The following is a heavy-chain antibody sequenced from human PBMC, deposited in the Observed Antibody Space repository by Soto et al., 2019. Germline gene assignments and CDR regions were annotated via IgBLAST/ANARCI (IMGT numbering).Heavy chain of an antibody. J-gene: IGHJ4*02. CDR1: GGSITSYY. CDR2: IYYSGST. D-gene: IGHD5-18*01. Sequence: SETLSLTCSVSGGSITSYYWSWIRQPPGKGLEWIGYIYYSGSTNYNPSLKSRVTISVDTSKNQFSLKLSSVTAADTAVYYCARDLGGYSYDYTYWGQGTLVTVSS. CDR3: ARDLGGYSYDYTY. V-gene: IGHV4-59*01.